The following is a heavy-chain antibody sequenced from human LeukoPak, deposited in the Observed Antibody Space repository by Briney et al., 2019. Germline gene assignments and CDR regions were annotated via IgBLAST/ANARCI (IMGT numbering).Heavy chain of an antibody. D-gene: IGHD2/OR15-2a*01. V-gene: IGHV4-39*07. CDR3: ARITRYFDPSP. CDR1: GGSISSSSYY. J-gene: IGHJ5*02. Sequence: SETLSLTCTVSGGSISSSSYYWGWIRQPPGKGLEWNGCIYYSGSTYYNPPLNIRVDISVDTSKVQFSLKLSAVTAADTAVNYCARITRYFDPSPWGQGTLVTFSS. CDR2: IYYSGST.